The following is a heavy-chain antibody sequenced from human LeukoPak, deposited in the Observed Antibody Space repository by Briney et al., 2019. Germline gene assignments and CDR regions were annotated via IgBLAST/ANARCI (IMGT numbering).Heavy chain of an antibody. CDR2: IYYSGST. J-gene: IGHJ6*03. CDR3: ATHSYCSGTSCYARYYYYMDV. Sequence: SETLSLTCTVSGGSISSSSYYWGWIRQPPGKGLEWIGSIYYSGSTYYNPSLKSRVTISVDTSKNQFSLKLSSVTAADTAVYYCATHSYCSGTSCYARYYYYMDVWGKGTTVTVSS. V-gene: IGHV4-39*07. CDR1: GGSISSSSYY. D-gene: IGHD2-2*01.